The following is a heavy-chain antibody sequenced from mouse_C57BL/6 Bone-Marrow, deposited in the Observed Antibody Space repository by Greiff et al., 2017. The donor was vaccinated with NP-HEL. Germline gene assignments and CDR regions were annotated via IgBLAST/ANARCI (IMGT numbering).Heavy chain of an antibody. V-gene: IGHV1-55*01. D-gene: IGHD1-1*01. J-gene: IGHJ1*03. CDR3: ARFGSSFHWYFDV. CDR1: GYTFTSYW. CDR2: IYPGSGST. Sequence: QVQLQQPGAELVKPGASVKMSCKASGYTFTSYWITWVKQRPGQGLEWIGDIYPGSGSTNYNEKFKGKATLTVDTSSSTAYMQLSSLTSEDSAVYYCARFGSSFHWYFDVWGTGTTVTVSS.